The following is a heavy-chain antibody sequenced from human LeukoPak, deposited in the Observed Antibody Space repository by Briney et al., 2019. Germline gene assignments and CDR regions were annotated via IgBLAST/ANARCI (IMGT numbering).Heavy chain of an antibody. V-gene: IGHV1-18*01. CDR2: ISAYNGNT. CDR1: GYTFTSYG. D-gene: IGHD3-9*01. J-gene: IGHJ5*02. CDR3: RRGNLRYFDWLPQANWFDP. Sequence: GASVKVSCKASGYTFTSYGISWVRQAPGQGLEWMGWISAYNGNTNYAQKLQGRVTMTTDTATSTAYMELRSLRADDTTVYYWRRGNLRYFDWLPQANWFDPWGQGTLVTVSS.